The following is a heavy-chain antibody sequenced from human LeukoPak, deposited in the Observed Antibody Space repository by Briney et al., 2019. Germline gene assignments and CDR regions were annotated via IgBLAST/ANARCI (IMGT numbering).Heavy chain of an antibody. D-gene: IGHD5-18*01. Sequence: SETLSLTCTVSGGSMSNYYWSWIRQSPGKGLEWMGYVFYSGDTKYNPSHWSRVTISVDTSKKQFSLNLSSVTAADTAVYYCARDPGYTYGYYFDFWGQGTLVTVSS. CDR3: ARDPGYTYGYYFDF. CDR2: VFYSGDT. CDR1: GGSMSNYY. J-gene: IGHJ4*02. V-gene: IGHV4-59*01.